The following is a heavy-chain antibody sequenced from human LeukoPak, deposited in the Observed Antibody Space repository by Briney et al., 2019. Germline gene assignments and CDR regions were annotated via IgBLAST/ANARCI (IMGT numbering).Heavy chain of an antibody. J-gene: IGHJ3*02. CDR3: ARGGFYYDFWSGYYRGGGLDAFDI. CDR2: IYTSGST. V-gene: IGHV4-4*07. D-gene: IGHD3-3*01. Sequence: MTSQTLSLTCTVSGGSIESYYWSWIRQPAGKGLEWIGRIYTSGSTNYNPSLKSRVTMSVDTSKNQFSLKLSSVTAADTAVYYCARGGFYYDFWSGYYRGGGLDAFDIWGQGTMVTVSS. CDR1: GGSIESYY.